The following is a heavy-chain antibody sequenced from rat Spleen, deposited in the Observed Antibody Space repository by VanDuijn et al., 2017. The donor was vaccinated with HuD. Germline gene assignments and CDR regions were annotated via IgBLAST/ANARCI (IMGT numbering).Heavy chain of an antibody. CDR3: ARHYYYSGDHFDY. D-gene: IGHD1-1*01. CDR2: ISYGESSGHSST. CDR1: GFTFSDYG. V-gene: IGHV5-29*01. Sequence: EVQLVESGGGLVQPGRSLKLSCAASGFTFSDYGVAWVRQAPTAGLEWVATISYGESSGHSSTYYRNSVKGRFTISRDNAKSTLYLQMDSLRSEDTATYYCARHYYYSGDHFDYWGQGVMVTVSS. J-gene: IGHJ2*01.